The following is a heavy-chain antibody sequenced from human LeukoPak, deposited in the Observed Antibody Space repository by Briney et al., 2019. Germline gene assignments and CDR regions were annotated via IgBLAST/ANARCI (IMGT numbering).Heavy chain of an antibody. CDR3: ARADTAMVYWYFDL. V-gene: IGHV3-7*01. Sequence: GGSLRLSCAASGFTFSSYWMSWVRQAPGKGLEWVANIKQDGSEKYYVDSVKGRFTISRDNAKNSLYLQMNSLRAEDTAVYYCARADTAMVYWYFDLWGRGTLVTVSS. J-gene: IGHJ2*01. CDR1: GFTFSSYW. CDR2: IKQDGSEK. D-gene: IGHD5-18*01.